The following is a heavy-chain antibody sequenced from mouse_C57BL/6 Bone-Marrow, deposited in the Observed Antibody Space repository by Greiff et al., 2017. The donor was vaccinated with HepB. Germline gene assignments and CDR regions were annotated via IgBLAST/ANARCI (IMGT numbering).Heavy chain of an antibody. V-gene: IGHV1-80*01. J-gene: IGHJ2*01. Sequence: VKLQESGAELVKPGASVKISCKASGYAFSSYWMNWVKQRPGKGLEWIGQIYPGDGDTNYNGKFKGKATLTADKSSSTAYMQLSSLTSEDSAVYFCARKSTVVYFDYWGQGTTLTVSS. CDR3: ARKSTVVYFDY. CDR2: IYPGDGDT. D-gene: IGHD1-1*01. CDR1: GYAFSSYW.